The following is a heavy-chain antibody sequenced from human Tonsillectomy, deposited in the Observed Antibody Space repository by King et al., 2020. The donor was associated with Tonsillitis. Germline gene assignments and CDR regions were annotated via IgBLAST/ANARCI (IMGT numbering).Heavy chain of an antibody. CDR2: ISAGGGST. Sequence: VQLVESGGGLVQPGGSLRLSCAASGFTFSSFAMSWVRQAPGKGLEWVSAISAGGGSTYHADSVKGRFTISRDNSKNTLYLQMKSLRAEDTAVYYCATGELWTTTTYFDYWGQGTLVTFSS. CDR1: GFTFSSFA. V-gene: IGHV3-23*04. CDR3: ATGELWTTTTYFDY. D-gene: IGHD1-7*01. J-gene: IGHJ4*02.